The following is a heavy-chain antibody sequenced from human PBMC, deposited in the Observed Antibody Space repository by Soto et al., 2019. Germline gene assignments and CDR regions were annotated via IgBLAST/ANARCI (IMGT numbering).Heavy chain of an antibody. V-gene: IGHV3-23*01. J-gene: IGHJ6*02. CDR1: GFTFSIYT. CDR3: ARDPPNAKTQLDYGMDV. CDR2: ISARGGST. D-gene: IGHD2-2*01. Sequence: LRLSCAASGFTFSIYTMNWVRQAPGKWLEWVSLISARGGSTYYADSVKGRFTISRDNSKNTLYLQMNSLRAEDTGVYYCARDPPNAKTQLDYGMDVWGQGTAVTVSS.